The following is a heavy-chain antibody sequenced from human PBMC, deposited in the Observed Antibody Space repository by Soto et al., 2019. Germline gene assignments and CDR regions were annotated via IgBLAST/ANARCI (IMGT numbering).Heavy chain of an antibody. CDR2: ISHSGST. CDR1: GYSISSGYY. J-gene: IGHJ4*02. V-gene: IGHV4-38-2*01. CDR3: ARVHISGHGVDY. Sequence: SETLSLTCAVSGYSISSGYYWAWIRQPPGQGLEWFGSISHSGSTYYNPSLKSRATISVHTSKNQFSLDLTSVTAADTAIYYCARVHISGHGVDYWGQGTLVTVSS. D-gene: IGHD5-12*01.